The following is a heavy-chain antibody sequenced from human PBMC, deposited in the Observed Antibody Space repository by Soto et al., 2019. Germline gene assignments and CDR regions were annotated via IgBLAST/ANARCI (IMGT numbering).Heavy chain of an antibody. Sequence: PSETLSLTCTVSGGSISSYYWSWIRQPPGKGLEWIGYIYYSGSTNYNPSLKSRVTISVDTSKNQFSLKLSSVTAADTAVYYCASKNRSSSWYYFDYWGQGTLVTVSS. CDR2: IYYSGST. J-gene: IGHJ4*02. CDR3: ASKNRSSSWYYFDY. D-gene: IGHD6-13*01. V-gene: IGHV4-59*01. CDR1: GGSISSYY.